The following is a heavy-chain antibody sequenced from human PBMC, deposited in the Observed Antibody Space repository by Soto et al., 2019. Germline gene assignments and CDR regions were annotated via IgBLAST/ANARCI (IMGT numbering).Heavy chain of an antibody. J-gene: IGHJ4*02. CDR1: GFTFSSYA. D-gene: IGHD2-2*01. CDR2: ISASGGST. CDR3: AKDVVGYCSSTSCYGGLDY. V-gene: IGHV3-23*01. Sequence: SLRLSCAASGFTFSSYAMSWVRQAPGEGLEWVSGISASGGSTYYADSVKGRFTISRDNSKNTLSLQMNSLRAEDTALYYCAKDVVGYCSSTSCYGGLDYWGQGTPVTVSS.